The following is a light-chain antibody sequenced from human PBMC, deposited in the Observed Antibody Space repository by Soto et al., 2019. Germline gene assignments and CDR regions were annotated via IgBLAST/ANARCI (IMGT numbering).Light chain of an antibody. CDR3: QQSET. CDR1: QSVRSNY. CDR2: DAS. Sequence: EIVLTQSPDTLSLSPGETATLSCRASQSVRSNYLAWYQQKPGQAPRLLIYDASSRATGIPDRFSGSGSGTDFTLTISRLEPEDFAVYYCQQSETFGQGTKVDIK. V-gene: IGKV3-20*01. J-gene: IGKJ1*01.